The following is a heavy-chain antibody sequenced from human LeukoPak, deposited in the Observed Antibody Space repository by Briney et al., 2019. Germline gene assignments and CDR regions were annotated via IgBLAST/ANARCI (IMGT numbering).Heavy chain of an antibody. J-gene: IGHJ4*02. Sequence: SETLSLTCTVSGGSISSYYWSWIRQPPGKGLEWIGYIYYSGSTNYNPSLKSRVTISVDTSKNQFSLKLSSVNATDTAVYYCARMWAAGCYDYWSQGTLATVSS. CDR3: ARMWAAGCYDY. V-gene: IGHV4-59*01. CDR2: IYYSGST. D-gene: IGHD6-13*01. CDR1: GGSISSYY.